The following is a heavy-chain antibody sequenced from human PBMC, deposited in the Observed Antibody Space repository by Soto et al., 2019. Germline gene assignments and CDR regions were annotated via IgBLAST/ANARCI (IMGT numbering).Heavy chain of an antibody. Sequence: VGSLRLSCAASGFTVSSNYMSWVRQAPGKGLEWVSVIYSGGSTYYADSVKGRFTISRDNSKNTLYLQMNSLRVEDTAVYYCARARSGELQRDYWGQGTLVTVSS. V-gene: IGHV3-66*01. D-gene: IGHD1-26*01. CDR1: GFTVSSNY. J-gene: IGHJ4*02. CDR2: IYSGGST. CDR3: ARARSGELQRDY.